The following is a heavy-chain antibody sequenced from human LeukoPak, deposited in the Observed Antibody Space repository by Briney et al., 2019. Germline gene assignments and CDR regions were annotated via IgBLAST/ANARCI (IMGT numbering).Heavy chain of an antibody. CDR3: ASTSSGWPDHYYYGMDV. V-gene: IGHV1-18*01. D-gene: IGHD6-19*01. J-gene: IGHJ6*02. Sequence: GASVKVSCKASGYTFTSYGISWVRQAPGQGLEWMGWISAYNGNTNYAQKLQGRVTMTTDTSTSTAYMELRSLRSDDTAVYYCASTSSGWPDHYYYGMDVWGQGTTVTVSS. CDR1: GYTFTSYG. CDR2: ISAYNGNT.